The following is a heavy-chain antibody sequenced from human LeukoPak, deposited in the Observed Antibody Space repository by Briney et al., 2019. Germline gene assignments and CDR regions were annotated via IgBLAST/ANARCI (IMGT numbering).Heavy chain of an antibody. CDR2: INHSGST. D-gene: IGHD3-9*01. Sequence: PSETLSLTCAVYGGSFSGYYWSWIRQPPGKGLEWIGEINHSGSTNYNPSLKSRVTISVDTSKNQFSLKLSSVTAADTAVYYWARLRYFDWLFPRNWFDPWGQGALVTVSS. V-gene: IGHV4-34*01. CDR1: GGSFSGYY. CDR3: ARLRYFDWLFPRNWFDP. J-gene: IGHJ5*02.